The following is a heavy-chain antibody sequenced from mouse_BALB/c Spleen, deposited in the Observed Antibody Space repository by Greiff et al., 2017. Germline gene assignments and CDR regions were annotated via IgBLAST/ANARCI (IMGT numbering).Heavy chain of an antibody. CDR2: ISSGGSYT. V-gene: IGHV5-9-3*01. D-gene: IGHD4-1*01. CDR1: GFTFSCYA. Sequence: EVQRVESGGGLVKPGGSLKLSCAASGFTFSCYAMSWVRQTPEKRLEWVATISSGGSYTYYPDSVKGRFTISRDNAKNTLYLQMSSLRSEDTAMYYCARAAGTSWFAYWGQGTLVTVSA. CDR3: ARAAGTSWFAY. J-gene: IGHJ3*01.